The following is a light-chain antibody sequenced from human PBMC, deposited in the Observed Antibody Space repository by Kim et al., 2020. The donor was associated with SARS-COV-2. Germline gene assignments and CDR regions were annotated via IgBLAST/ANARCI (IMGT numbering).Light chain of an antibody. J-gene: IGKJ1*01. CDR3: LRCSRSSPT. V-gene: IGKV3-20*01. CDR1: ESITRNF. CDR2: GAS. Sequence: EIVLTQSPGTLSLSPGERATLSCRASESITRNFFGWHQQTPGQAPRLLIYGASRRATGIPDRFSGSGSGTVFTLTISRLEPEDFAVYYCLRCSRSSPTFGQGTKLEIK.